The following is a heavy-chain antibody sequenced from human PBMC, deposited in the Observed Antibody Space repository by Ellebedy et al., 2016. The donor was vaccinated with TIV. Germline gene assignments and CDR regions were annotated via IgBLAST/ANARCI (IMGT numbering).Heavy chain of an antibody. Sequence: PGGSLRLSCAVSGFILSDHDMDRVRQAPGKGLEWVGRTRNKPNNYTTEYAASVKGRFTISRDDSKNSLYLQMNSLKIEDTAVYYCTGWRSGDPTWGQGTLVTVSS. D-gene: IGHD4-17*01. CDR1: GFILSDHD. J-gene: IGHJ5*02. CDR2: TRNKPNNYTT. CDR3: TGWRSGDPT. V-gene: IGHV3-72*01.